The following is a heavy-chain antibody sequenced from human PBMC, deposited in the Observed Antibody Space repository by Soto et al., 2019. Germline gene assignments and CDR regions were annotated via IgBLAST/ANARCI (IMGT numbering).Heavy chain of an antibody. D-gene: IGHD1-26*01. CDR2: IYTSGST. CDR3: ARDPMGATGYYYYGMDV. V-gene: IGHV4-4*07. J-gene: IGHJ6*02. CDR1: GGSISSYY. Sequence: SETLSLTCTVSGGSISSYYWSWIRQPAGKGLEWIGRIYTSGSTNYNPSLKSRVTMSVDTSKNQFSLKLSSVTAADTAVYYCARDPMGATGYYYYGMDVWGQGTTVTVYS.